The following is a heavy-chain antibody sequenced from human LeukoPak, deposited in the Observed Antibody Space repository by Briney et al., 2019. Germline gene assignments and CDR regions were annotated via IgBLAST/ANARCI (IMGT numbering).Heavy chain of an antibody. CDR1: GYTFTSYG. CDR2: FSDYNGNT. D-gene: IGHD6-19*01. V-gene: IGHV1-18*01. J-gene: IGHJ4*02. Sequence: ASVKASCTASGYTFTSYGISWGRQAPGQRGEWMGWFSDYNGNTHRPQKLQGRVSMTTDASASTAYMELRSLRSDDTAVYYCARDPLQDSSGWYGGVDYWGQGTLVTVSS. CDR3: ARDPLQDSSGWYGGVDY.